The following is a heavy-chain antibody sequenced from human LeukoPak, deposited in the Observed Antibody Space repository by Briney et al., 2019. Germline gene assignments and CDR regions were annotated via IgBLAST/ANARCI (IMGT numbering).Heavy chain of an antibody. CDR3: AKGQEYVWGSYRYTEGPYFDY. J-gene: IGHJ4*02. CDR1: GFTFSSYA. V-gene: IGHV3-23*01. D-gene: IGHD3-16*02. CDR2: ISGSGGST. Sequence: GGSLRLSCAASGFTFSSYAMSWVRQAPGKGLEWVSAISGSGGSTYYADSVKGRFTISRDNSKNTLYLQMNSLRAEDTAIYYCAKGQEYVWGSYRYTEGPYFDYWGQGTLVTVSS.